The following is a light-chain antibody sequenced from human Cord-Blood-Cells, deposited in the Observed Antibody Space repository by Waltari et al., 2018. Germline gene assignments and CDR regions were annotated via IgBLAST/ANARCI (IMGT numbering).Light chain of an antibody. V-gene: IGLV2-14*01. CDR1: SSDVGGYNY. Sequence: QSALTQPASVSGSPGQSITISCTGTSSDVGGYNYVSWYQQHPGKAPKLMIYDVSNRPSGVSNRFSGSKSGNTASLTISGLQAEDEADYYCSSYTSSNTNWVFGGGTKLTVL. CDR2: DVS. J-gene: IGLJ3*02. CDR3: SSYTSSNTNWV.